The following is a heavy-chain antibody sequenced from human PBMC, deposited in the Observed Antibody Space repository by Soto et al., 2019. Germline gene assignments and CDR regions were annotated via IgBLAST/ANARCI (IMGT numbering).Heavy chain of an antibody. CDR2: INHSGST. J-gene: IGHJ4*02. V-gene: IGHV4-34*01. CDR1: GGSFSGYY. CDR3: ARGGGKWLRFPFDY. Sequence: QVQLQQWGAGLLKPSETLSLTCAVYGGSFSGYYWSWIRQPPGKGLEWIGEINHSGSTNYNPSLKSRVTISVDTYKNQFPLKLSSGTAADTAVYYCARGGGKWLRFPFDYWGQGTLVTVSS. D-gene: IGHD5-12*01.